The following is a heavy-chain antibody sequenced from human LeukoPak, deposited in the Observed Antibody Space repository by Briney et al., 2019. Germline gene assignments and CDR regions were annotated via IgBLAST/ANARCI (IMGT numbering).Heavy chain of an antibody. CDR3: AREGLVATTGTDY. Sequence: GGSLRLSCAASGFTFSSYSMNWVRQAPGKGLEWVSSISSSSSYIYYVDSVKGRFTISRDNAKNSLYLQMDSLRAEDTAVYYCAREGLVATTGTDYWGQGTLVTVSS. J-gene: IGHJ4*02. V-gene: IGHV3-21*01. CDR1: GFTFSSYS. D-gene: IGHD5-12*01. CDR2: ISSSSSYI.